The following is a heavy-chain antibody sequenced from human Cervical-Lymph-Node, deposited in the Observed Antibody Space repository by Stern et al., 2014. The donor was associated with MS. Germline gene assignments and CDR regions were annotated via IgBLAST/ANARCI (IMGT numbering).Heavy chain of an antibody. CDR2: IYPGNADT. D-gene: IGHD1-14*01. V-gene: IGHV5-51*03. Sequence: VQLVESGAEVKKPGESLKISCKGSEYNFNTHWIAWVRQMPGKGLEWLGNIYPGNADTGYNPSLQGQVSISADKSITTAFLHFSSLKASDSAMYFCARHGGPNWNHEAHNWFDPWGQGTLVTVSS. CDR3: ARHGGPNWNHEAHNWFDP. CDR1: EYNFNTHW. J-gene: IGHJ5*02.